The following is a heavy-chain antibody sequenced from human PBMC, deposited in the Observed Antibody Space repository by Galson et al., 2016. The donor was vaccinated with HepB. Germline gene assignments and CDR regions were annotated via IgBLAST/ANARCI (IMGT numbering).Heavy chain of an antibody. CDR1: GGSISSSSYY. Sequence: LTCTVSGGSISSSSYYWGWIRQPPGKGLEWIGSIYYTGSTYYNPSLKSRVTISVDRSKNQFFLKLSSLTAADTAVYYCSGGNYYRPFDYWGQGTLVTVSS. J-gene: IGHJ4*02. CDR3: SGGNYYRPFDY. D-gene: IGHD1-26*01. CDR2: IYYTGST. V-gene: IGHV4-39*01.